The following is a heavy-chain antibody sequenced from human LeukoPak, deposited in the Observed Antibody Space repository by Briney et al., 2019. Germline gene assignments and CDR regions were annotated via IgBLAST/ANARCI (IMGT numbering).Heavy chain of an antibody. D-gene: IGHD5-18*01. CDR3: AKDFEGGYSYGPTFDY. V-gene: IGHV3-23*01. CDR2: ISGSGGST. Sequence: RPGGSLRLSCAASGFTFSSYAMSWVRQAPGKGLEWVSAISGSGGSTYYADSVKGRFTISRDNSKNTLYLQMNSLRAEDTAVYYCAKDFEGGYSYGPTFDYWGQGTLVTVSS. CDR1: GFTFSSYA. J-gene: IGHJ4*02.